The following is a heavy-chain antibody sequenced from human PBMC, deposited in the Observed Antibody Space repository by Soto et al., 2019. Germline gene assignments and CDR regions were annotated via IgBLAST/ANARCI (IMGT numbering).Heavy chain of an antibody. Sequence: GSLRLSCEVSGFSVTANYMSWVRQAPGKGLEWVGRIKSNINGGTTDYAAPVKGRFTISRDDSKNTVYLQMDSLKTDDTAMYYCTTDLSYTYGAIDSWGQGTLVTVSS. J-gene: IGHJ4*02. CDR3: TTDLSYTYGAIDS. CDR2: IKSNINGGTT. V-gene: IGHV3-15*01. CDR1: GFSVTANY. D-gene: IGHD5-18*01.